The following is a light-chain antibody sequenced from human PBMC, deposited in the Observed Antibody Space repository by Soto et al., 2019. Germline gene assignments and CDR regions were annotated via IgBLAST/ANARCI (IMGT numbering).Light chain of an antibody. V-gene: IGKV3-15*01. CDR1: QSVRSS. J-gene: IGKJ1*01. Sequence: DIVITQSPFTLSFVPLEIATLFCRASQSVRSSLAWYQQNPGQAPRLLIYGASTRATGIPARFSGSGSGTEFTLTISSLQSEDFAVYYCQQYNNWPPWTFGQGTKVDI. CDR2: GAS. CDR3: QQYNNWPPWT.